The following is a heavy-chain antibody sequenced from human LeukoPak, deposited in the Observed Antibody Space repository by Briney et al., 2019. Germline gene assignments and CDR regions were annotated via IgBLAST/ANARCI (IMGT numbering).Heavy chain of an antibody. CDR2: IDHSGST. CDR1: GGSFSGYY. D-gene: IGHD3-3*01. J-gene: IGHJ4*02. CDR3: ARATETRNGFWSAYYIDY. V-gene: IGHV4-34*01. Sequence: SETLSLTCAVYGGSFSGYYWSWIRQPPGKGLEWIGEIDHSGSTNYNPSLKSRVTISVDTSKNQFSLRLSSVTAADTAVYYCARATETRNGFWSAYYIDYWGQGTLVTVSS.